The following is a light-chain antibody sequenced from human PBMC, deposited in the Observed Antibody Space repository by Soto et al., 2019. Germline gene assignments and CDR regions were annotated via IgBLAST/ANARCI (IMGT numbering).Light chain of an antibody. V-gene: IGKV3-20*01. Sequence: EIVLTQSPGTLSLSPGERATLSCRASQSVTSNYLAWYQQKLGQGPSLLIYGASTRATGIPDRFSGSGSGTDFTLTISRLEPEDFAVYYFEQYGSSPRTFGQGTKVDIK. CDR1: QSVTSNY. CDR2: GAS. J-gene: IGKJ1*01. CDR3: EQYGSSPRT.